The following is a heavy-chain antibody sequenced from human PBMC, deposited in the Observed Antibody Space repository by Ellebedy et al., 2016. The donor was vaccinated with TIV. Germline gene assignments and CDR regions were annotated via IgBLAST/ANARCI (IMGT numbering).Heavy chain of an antibody. D-gene: IGHD4-17*01. V-gene: IGHV3-7*01. CDR2: IRQEGDEI. CDR1: GFSFRGYW. Sequence: GESLKISCAASGFSFRGYWMTWVRQAPGKGLEWVAKIRQEGDEIYYVESVKGRFTISRDNAKNSLFLQMNSLRVEDTAVYYCARRASYGDYAVQVNPWFDPWGQGTLVTVSS. CDR3: ARRASYGDYAVQVNPWFDP. J-gene: IGHJ5*02.